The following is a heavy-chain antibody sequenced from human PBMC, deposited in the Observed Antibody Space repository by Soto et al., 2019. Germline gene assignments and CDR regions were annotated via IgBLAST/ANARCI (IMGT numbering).Heavy chain of an antibody. J-gene: IGHJ4*02. D-gene: IGHD3-22*01. V-gene: IGHV3-15*01. CDR2: IKSKTDGGTT. CDR3: TTDDGPYYYDSSGYYTGDY. CDR1: GFTFSNAW. Sequence: PGGSLRLSCAASGFTFSNAWMSWVRQAPGKGLEWVGRIKSKTDGGTTDYAAPVKGRFTISRDDSKNTLYLQMNSLKTEDTAVYYCTTDDGPYYYDSSGYYTGDYWGQGTLVTVSS.